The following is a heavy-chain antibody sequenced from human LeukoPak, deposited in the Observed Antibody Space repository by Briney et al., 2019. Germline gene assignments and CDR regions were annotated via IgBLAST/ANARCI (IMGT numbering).Heavy chain of an antibody. D-gene: IGHD6-13*01. CDR1: GLTFSSYG. CDR3: ARDPRGIAAAAEFDY. J-gene: IGHJ4*02. V-gene: IGHV3-33*08. CDR2: IWYDGSNK. Sequence: GSLRLSCAASGLTFSSYGMHWVRQAPGKGLEWVAVIWYDGSNKYYADSVKGRFTISRDNSKNTLYLQMNSLRAEDTAVYYCARDPRGIAAAAEFDYWGQGTLVTVSS.